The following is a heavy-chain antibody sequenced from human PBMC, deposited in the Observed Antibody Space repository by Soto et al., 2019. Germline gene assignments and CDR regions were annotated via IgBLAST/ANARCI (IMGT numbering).Heavy chain of an antibody. Sequence: EVQLVESGGGLVQPGGSLKVSCAASGFTFSASAMHWVRQTSGKGLEWIGRIRSKAHSYATAYAESVKGRFTISRDDSMTTALLQMVGLKTEYTAVYYCTRAGSVWYASIDYWGQGTLVTVSS. J-gene: IGHJ4*01. D-gene: IGHD6-19*01. CDR1: GFTFSASA. V-gene: IGHV3-73*01. CDR3: TRAGSVWYASIDY. CDR2: IRSKAHSYAT.